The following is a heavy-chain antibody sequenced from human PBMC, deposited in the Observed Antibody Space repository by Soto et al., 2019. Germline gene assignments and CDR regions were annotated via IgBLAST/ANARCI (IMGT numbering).Heavy chain of an antibody. CDR2: INYSGVYK. D-gene: IGHD2-2*01. Sequence: HPGGSLRLSCAASGFIFTSSDMTWVRQAPGKGLEYVSSINYSGVYKFYADSVKGRFTVSRDNSKNTMYLQMNSLSAEDTGVYYCAKERFVYDFGIVPAATLIGLAVWGQGTTVTVSS. V-gene: IGHV3-23*01. CDR1: GFIFTSSD. CDR3: AKERFVYDFGIVPAATLIGLAV. J-gene: IGHJ6*02.